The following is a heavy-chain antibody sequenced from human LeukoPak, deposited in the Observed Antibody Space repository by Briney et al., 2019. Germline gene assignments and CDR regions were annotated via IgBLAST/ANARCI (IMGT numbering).Heavy chain of an antibody. CDR2: IYYTGST. Sequence: PSETLSLTCTVSGASISSYFWSWIRQPPGKGLEWIGYIYYTGSTNYNPSLKSRITISVDTSNNQFSLQLSSVTAADTAVYYCASSPDILTGYYNDYWGQGTLSPSPQ. CDR3: ASSPDILTGYYNDY. CDR1: GASISSYF. V-gene: IGHV4-59*01. J-gene: IGHJ4*02. D-gene: IGHD3-9*01.